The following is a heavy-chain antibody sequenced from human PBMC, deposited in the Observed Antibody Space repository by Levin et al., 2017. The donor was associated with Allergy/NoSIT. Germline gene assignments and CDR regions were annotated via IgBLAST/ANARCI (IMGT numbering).Heavy chain of an antibody. CDR1: GGTFSSYA. J-gene: IGHJ5*02. V-gene: IGHV1-69*06. Sequence: SVKVSCKASGGTFSSYAISWVRQAPGQGLEWMGGIIPIFGTANYAQKFQGRVTITADKSTSTAYMELSSLRSEDTAVYYCAKTNDPTIFGVVIIYNWFDPWGQGTLVTVSS. CDR3: AKTNDPTIFGVVIIYNWFDP. D-gene: IGHD3-3*01. CDR2: IIPIFGTA.